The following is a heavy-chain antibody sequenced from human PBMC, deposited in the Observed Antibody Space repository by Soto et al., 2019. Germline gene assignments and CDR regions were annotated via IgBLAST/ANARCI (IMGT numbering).Heavy chain of an antibody. CDR3: ARAGVLEYYYYYVMDG. Sequence: GASVNVSRKASGGTFSSYPISWVRQAPGQGLEWMGGIIPIFGTANYAQKFQGRVTITADESTSTAYMELSSLRSEDTAVYYCARAGVLEYYYYYVMDGWGQGTTVTLSS. CDR2: IIPIFGTA. J-gene: IGHJ6*02. CDR1: GGTFSSYP. V-gene: IGHV1-69*01.